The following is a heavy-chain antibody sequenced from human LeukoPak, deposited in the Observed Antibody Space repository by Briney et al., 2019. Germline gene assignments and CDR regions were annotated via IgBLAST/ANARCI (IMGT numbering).Heavy chain of an antibody. CDR2: ISGSGGST. J-gene: IGHJ5*02. V-gene: IGHV3-23*01. CDR3: AKPPTMVRGEGFDP. D-gene: IGHD3-10*01. CDR1: GFTFSSYA. Sequence: GGSVRLSCAASGFTFSSYAMSWVRQAPGRGLEGVSAISGSGGSTYYADSLKGRFTISRDNSKNTLYLQMNSLRAEDTAGCYCAKPPTMVRGEGFDPWGQGTLVTVSS.